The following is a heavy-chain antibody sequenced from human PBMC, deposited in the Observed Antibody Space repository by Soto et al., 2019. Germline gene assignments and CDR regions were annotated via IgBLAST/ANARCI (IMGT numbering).Heavy chain of an antibody. CDR1: GFTFSSYA. J-gene: IGHJ5*02. Sequence: PGGSLRLSCAASGFTFSSYAMSWVRQAPGKGLEWVSAISGSGASTYYADSVKGRFTISRDNSKNTLYLQMNSLRAEDTAVYYCAKDKDGSGWFDPWGQGTLVTVSS. CDR3: AKDKDGSGWFDP. V-gene: IGHV3-23*01. D-gene: IGHD6-19*01. CDR2: ISGSGAST.